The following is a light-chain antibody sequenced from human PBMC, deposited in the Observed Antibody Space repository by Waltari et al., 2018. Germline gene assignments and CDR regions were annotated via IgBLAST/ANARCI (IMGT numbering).Light chain of an antibody. CDR2: DVS. CDR1: SSDVGGYNY. V-gene: IGLV2-14*03. J-gene: IGLJ3*02. CDR3: SSYTSSSTEV. Sequence: QSALTQPASVSGSPGQSITISCTGTSSDVGGYNYVSWYQQHPGKVPKLMIYDVSNRPSGVSNRFSGSRSGNPASLTISGLQAEDEADYYCSSYTSSSTEVFGGGTKLTVL.